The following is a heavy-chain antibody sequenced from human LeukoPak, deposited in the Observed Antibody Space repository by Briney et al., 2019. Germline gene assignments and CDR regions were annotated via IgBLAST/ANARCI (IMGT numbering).Heavy chain of an antibody. Sequence: SETLSLTCAVYGGSFSGYYWSWIRQPPRKGLEWIGEINHSGSTNYNPSLKSRVTISVDTSKNQFSLKLSSVTAADTAVYYCASSEWLLRQRRFAYWGQGTLVTVSS. J-gene: IGHJ4*02. V-gene: IGHV4-34*01. D-gene: IGHD3-22*01. CDR2: INHSGST. CDR3: ASSEWLLRQRRFAY. CDR1: GGSFSGYY.